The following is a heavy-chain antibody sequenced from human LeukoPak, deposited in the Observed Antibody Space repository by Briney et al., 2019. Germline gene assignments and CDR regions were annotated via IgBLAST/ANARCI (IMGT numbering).Heavy chain of an antibody. Sequence: SETLSLTCTVSGGSISSYYWSWIRQPPGKGLEWIGYIYYSGSTNYNPSLKSRVTISVDTSKNHFSLKLRSVTAADTAVYYCARGGDNSGYELPFDYWGQGTLVTVSS. V-gene: IGHV4-59*08. CDR1: GGSISSYY. CDR3: ARGGDNSGYELPFDY. D-gene: IGHD5-12*01. CDR2: IYYSGST. J-gene: IGHJ4*02.